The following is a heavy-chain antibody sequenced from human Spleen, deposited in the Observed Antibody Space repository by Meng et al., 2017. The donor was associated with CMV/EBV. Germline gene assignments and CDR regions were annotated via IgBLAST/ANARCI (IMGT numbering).Heavy chain of an antibody. CDR2: VNGDGSST. CDR3: ARVGVDFWSGHSPYDI. CDR1: GFTFSSFW. Sequence: GGSLRLSCAASGFTFSSFWMHWVRQVPGKGLVWVSRVNGDGSSTRYADSVKGRFTISRDNAKNTLYLQMNSLRAEDTAMYYCARVGVDFWSGHSPYDIWGQGTVVTVSS. D-gene: IGHD3-3*01. V-gene: IGHV3-74*01. J-gene: IGHJ3*02.